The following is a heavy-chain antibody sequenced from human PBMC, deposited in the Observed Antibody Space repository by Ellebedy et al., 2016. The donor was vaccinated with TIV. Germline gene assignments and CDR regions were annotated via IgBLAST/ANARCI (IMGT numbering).Heavy chain of an antibody. CDR2: ISSSSSTI. Sequence: GGSLRLSXAVSGFTFSSYSMNWVRQAPGKGLEWVSYISSSSSTIYYADSVKGRFTISRDNAKNSLYLQMNSLRDEDTAVYYCARSGGAVTTDGMDVWGQGTTVTVSS. V-gene: IGHV3-48*02. D-gene: IGHD4-17*01. CDR1: GFTFSSYS. J-gene: IGHJ6*02. CDR3: ARSGGAVTTDGMDV.